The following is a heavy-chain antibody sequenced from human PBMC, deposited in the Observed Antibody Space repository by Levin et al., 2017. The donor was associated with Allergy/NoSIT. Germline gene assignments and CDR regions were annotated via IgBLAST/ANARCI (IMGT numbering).Heavy chain of an antibody. V-gene: IGHV3-53*01. CDR3: AREWGVVVAGVYYSYGMDV. CDR2: IYSGGST. D-gene: IGHD6-19*01. J-gene: IGHJ6*02. CDR1: GFTVSSNY. Sequence: GGSLRLSCAASGFTVSSNYMNWVRQAPGKGLEWVSIIYSGGSTYYADSVKGRFTISRDNSKNTLYLQMNSLRVEDTAVYYCAREWGVVVAGVYYSYGMDVWGQGTTVTVSS.